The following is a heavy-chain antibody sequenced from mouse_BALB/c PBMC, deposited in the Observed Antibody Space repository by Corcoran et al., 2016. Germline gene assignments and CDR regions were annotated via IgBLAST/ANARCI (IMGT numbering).Heavy chain of an antibody. Sequence: EVQLQQSGPELVKPGASVTISCKASGYSFTGYYMHWVKQSHVKSLEWIGRINPYNGATSYNQNFKDKASLTVDKSSSTAYMELHSLTSEDSAVYYCARGALLRYFDYWGQGTTLTVSS. J-gene: IGHJ2*01. CDR2: INPYNGAT. CDR3: ARGALLRYFDY. V-gene: IGHV1-26*01. D-gene: IGHD1-1*01. CDR1: GYSFTGYY.